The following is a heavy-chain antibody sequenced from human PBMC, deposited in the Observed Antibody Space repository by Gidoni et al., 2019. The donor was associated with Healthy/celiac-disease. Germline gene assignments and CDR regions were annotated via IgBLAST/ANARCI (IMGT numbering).Heavy chain of an antibody. V-gene: IGHV4-39*07. CDR1: GGSLSSSSYY. Sequence: QLQLQESGPGLVKPSETLSLTCTVSGGSLSSSSYYWGWIRQPPGKGLEWIGSIYYSGSTYYNPSLKSRVTISVDTSKNQFSLKLSSVTAADTAVYYCARDRRATVGGWSRMDVWGQGTTVTVSS. CDR3: ARDRRATVGGWSRMDV. J-gene: IGHJ6*02. CDR2: IYYSGST. D-gene: IGHD6-19*01.